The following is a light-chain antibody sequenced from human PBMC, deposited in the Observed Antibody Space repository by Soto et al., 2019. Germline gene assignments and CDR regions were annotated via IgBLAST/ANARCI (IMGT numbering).Light chain of an antibody. Sequence: DIQLTQSPSSPFASVGDRVTITCRVSQGIXXXLNWYRQKPGKVPKLLIYSASNLQSGVPSRFSGSGSGTHFTLTISSLQPEDFAVYYCQHYNNWPWTFGQGTKVDIK. CDR1: QGIXXX. CDR3: QHYNNWPWT. J-gene: IGKJ1*01. V-gene: IGKV1-27*01. CDR2: SAS.